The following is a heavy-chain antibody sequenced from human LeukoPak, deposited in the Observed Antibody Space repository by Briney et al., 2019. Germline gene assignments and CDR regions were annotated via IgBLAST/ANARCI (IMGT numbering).Heavy chain of an antibody. CDR2: ISTYNGNM. D-gene: IGHD3-3*01. CDR1: GYTFSNYG. V-gene: IGHV1-18*01. CDR3: ARVKFYDFLPQQVPDVFDI. J-gene: IGHJ3*02. Sequence: ASVKVSCKTSGYTFSNYGISWVRQAPGQGLEWMGWISTYNGNMKISQKFQGRVTMTTDTSTRTAYLALRRLSSHDTAVYYCARVKFYDFLPQQVPDVFDIWGQGTMVTVSS.